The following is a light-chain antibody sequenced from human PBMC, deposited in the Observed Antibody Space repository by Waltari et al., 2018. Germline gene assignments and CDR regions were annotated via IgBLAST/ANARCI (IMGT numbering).Light chain of an antibody. CDR3: QQYYSTPLT. CDR2: WAS. J-gene: IGKJ4*01. Sequence: DIVMTQSPESLAVSLGDGATINSSNSRNVLSSSNNKNYLAWYQQKPGQPPKLLIYWASTRESGVPARFTGSGSGTDFTLTISSLQAEDVAVYYCQQYYSTPLTFGGGTKVEIK. CDR1: RNVLSSSNNKNY. V-gene: IGKV4-1*01.